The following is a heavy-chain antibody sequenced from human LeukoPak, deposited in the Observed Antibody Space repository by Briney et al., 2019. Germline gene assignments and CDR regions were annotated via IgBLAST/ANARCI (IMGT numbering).Heavy chain of an antibody. V-gene: IGHV3-53*01. CDR2: IYSGGST. J-gene: IGHJ4*02. CDR3: AASRAAYYFDY. CDR1: GFTVSSNY. Sequence: PGGSLRLSCAASGFTVSSNYMSWVRQAPGKGLECVSVIYSGGSTYYADSVKGRFTISRDNSKNTLYLQMNSLRAEDTAVYYCAASRAAYYFDYWGQGTLVTVSS.